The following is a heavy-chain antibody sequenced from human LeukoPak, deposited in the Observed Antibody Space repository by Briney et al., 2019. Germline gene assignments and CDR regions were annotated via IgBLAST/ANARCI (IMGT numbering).Heavy chain of an antibody. CDR3: ARGQKRYYYDSSGYPLKS. J-gene: IGHJ4*02. V-gene: IGHV4-34*01. CDR1: GGSFSGYY. D-gene: IGHD3-22*01. Sequence: SETLSLTCAVYGGSFSGYYWSWIRQPPGKGLEWIGEINHSGGTSYNPSLKSRVTISVDTSKNQFSLKLSSVTAADTAVYYCARGQKRYYYDSSGYPLKSWGQGTLVTVSS. CDR2: INHSGGT.